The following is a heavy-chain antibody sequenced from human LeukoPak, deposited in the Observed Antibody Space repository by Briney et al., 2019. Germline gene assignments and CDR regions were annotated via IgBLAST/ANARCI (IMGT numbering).Heavy chain of an antibody. D-gene: IGHD2-2*01. CDR2: IYYSGST. J-gene: IGHJ4*02. CDR1: GGSISSGGYS. V-gene: IGHV4-61*08. Sequence: SQTLSLTCAVSGGSISSGGYSWSWIRQPPGKGLEWIGYIYYSGSTNYNPSLKSRVTISVDTSKNQFSLKVSSVTAADTAVYYCARGAEYQPLWFDYWGQGTLVTVSS. CDR3: ARGAEYQPLWFDY.